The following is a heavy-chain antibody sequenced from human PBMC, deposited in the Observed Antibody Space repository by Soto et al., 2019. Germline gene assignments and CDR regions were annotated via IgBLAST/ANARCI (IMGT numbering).Heavy chain of an antibody. D-gene: IGHD6-13*01. Sequence: QVQLQESGPGLVKPSETLSLTCTVSGGSISRYYWSWIRQPPGKGLEWTGYVHYSGSTNYNPSLQSLPTISVDTANTHFSLMLSSVTAADTAVYYCARGSWDSSSRDRYFDLWGRCTLVTVSS. CDR2: VHYSGST. V-gene: IGHV4-59*01. J-gene: IGHJ2*01. CDR1: GGSISRYY. CDR3: ARGSWDSSSRDRYFDL.